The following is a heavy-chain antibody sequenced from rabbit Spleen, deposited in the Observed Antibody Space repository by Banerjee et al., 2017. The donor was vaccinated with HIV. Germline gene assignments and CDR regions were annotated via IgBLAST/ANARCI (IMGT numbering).Heavy chain of an antibody. J-gene: IGHJ3*01. CDR3: ARQYPTIRWYWDL. CDR2: IDPLFGST. Sequence: QEQLVESGGGLVQPGGSLKLSCKASGFDFSGYGVSWVRQAPGKGLEWIGYIDPLFGSTYYASWVNGRFTISKTSSTTVTLQMTSLTAADTATYFCARQYPTIRWYWDLWGQGTLVTVS. CDR1: GFDFSGYG. D-gene: IGHD4-1*01. V-gene: IGHV1S39*01.